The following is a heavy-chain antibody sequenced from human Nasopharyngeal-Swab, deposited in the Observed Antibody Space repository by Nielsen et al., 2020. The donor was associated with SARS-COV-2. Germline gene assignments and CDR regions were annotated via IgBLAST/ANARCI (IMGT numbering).Heavy chain of an antibody. D-gene: IGHD3-3*01. CDR1: GFTFSDHY. CDR3: ARGATIFGVVLGDSYGMDV. J-gene: IGHJ6*02. V-gene: IGHV3-72*01. Sequence: GESLKTSCAASGFTFSDHYMDWVRQAPGKGLEWVGRTRNKANSYTTEYAASVKGRFTISRDDSENSVYLQMNSLKTEDTAVYYCARGATIFGVVLGDSYGMDVWGQGTTVTVSS. CDR2: TRNKANSYTT.